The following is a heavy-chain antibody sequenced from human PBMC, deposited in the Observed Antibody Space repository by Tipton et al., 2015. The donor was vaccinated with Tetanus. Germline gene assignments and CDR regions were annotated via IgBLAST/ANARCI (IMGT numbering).Heavy chain of an antibody. V-gene: IGHV4-30-4*01. CDR2: VYSTATT. D-gene: IGHD3-10*01. CDR3: ATDRRGPGEVRGLDN. J-gene: IGHJ4*02. Sequence: TLSLTCTVSGGSISSGDYYWSWIRRPPGKGPEWIGYVYSTATTYYNPSLKSRVTISVDTSKNQFSLRLDSVTAADTAVYYCATDRRGPGEVRGLDNWGQGTLVTVSS. CDR1: GGSISSGDYY.